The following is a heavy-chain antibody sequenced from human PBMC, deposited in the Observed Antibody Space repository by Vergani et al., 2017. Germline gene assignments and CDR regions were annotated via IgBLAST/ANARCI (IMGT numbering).Heavy chain of an antibody. D-gene: IGHD3-3*01. Sequence: QVQLVQSGAEVKKPGASVKVSCKASGYTFTSYVIGGGGKAPGQGLEWMGWISAYMGNTNYAQRLQGRVTMTTDTSTSTAYMELRSLRSDDTAVYYCARDRITIFGVVQMGGFNWFDPWGQGTLVTVSS. CDR2: ISAYMGNT. J-gene: IGHJ5*02. CDR1: GYTFTSYV. CDR3: ARDRITIFGVVQMGGFNWFDP. V-gene: IGHV1-18*01.